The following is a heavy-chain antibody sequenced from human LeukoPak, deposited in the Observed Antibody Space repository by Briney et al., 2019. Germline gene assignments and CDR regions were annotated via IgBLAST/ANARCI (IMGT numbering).Heavy chain of an antibody. J-gene: IGHJ4*02. CDR1: GGTFSSYA. CDR3: ARDLGKRPVGFDWVYRQDY. V-gene: IGHV1-69*13. Sequence: ASVKVSCKASGGTFSSYAISWVRQAPGQGLEWMGGIIPIFGTANYAQKFQGRVTITADESTSTAHMELSSLRSEDTAVYYCARDLGKRPVGFDWVYRQDYWGQGTLVTVSS. CDR2: IIPIFGTA. D-gene: IGHD3-9*01.